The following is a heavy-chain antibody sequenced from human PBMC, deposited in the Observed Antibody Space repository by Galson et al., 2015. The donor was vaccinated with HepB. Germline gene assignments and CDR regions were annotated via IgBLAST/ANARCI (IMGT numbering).Heavy chain of an antibody. CDR2: INPIFGTA. Sequence: SVKVSCKASGCTFSSYAISWVRQAPGQGLEWMGGINPIFGTANYAQKFQGRVTITADESTSTAYMELSSLRSEDTAVYYCAREPPQYYYYCMDVWGQGTTVTVSS. CDR3: AREPPQYYYYCMDV. J-gene: IGHJ6*02. CDR1: GCTFSSYA. V-gene: IGHV1-69*13.